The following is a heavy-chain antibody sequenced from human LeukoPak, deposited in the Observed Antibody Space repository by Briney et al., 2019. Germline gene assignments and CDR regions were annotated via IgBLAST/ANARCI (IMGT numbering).Heavy chain of an antibody. CDR1: GYTFTGYY. CDR3: APDPRDIVVIPIAIS. CDR2: INPNSGGT. J-gene: IGHJ5*02. Sequence: GASVKVSCKASGYTFTGYYIHWVRQAPGQGLEWMGWINPNSGGTNYAQKFQGRVAMTRDTSISTAYMELSRLRSDDTAVYYCAPDPRDIVVIPIAISWGQGTLVTVSS. V-gene: IGHV1-2*02. D-gene: IGHD2-2*01.